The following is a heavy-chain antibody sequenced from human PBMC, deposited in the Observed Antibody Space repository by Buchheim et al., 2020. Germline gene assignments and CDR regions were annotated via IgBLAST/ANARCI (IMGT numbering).Heavy chain of an antibody. CDR2: INHSGST. D-gene: IGHD6-13*01. CDR1: GGSFSGYY. Sequence: QVQLQQWGAGLLKPSETLSLTCAVYGGSFSGYYWSWIRQPPGKGLEWMGEINHSGSTNYNPSLKSRVAISVDTSKNQFSLMLSSVTAADTAVYYCARVRTSIAAAGTDYYYYYYMNVWGKGT. J-gene: IGHJ6*03. CDR3: ARVRTSIAAAGTDYYYYYYMNV. V-gene: IGHV4-34*01.